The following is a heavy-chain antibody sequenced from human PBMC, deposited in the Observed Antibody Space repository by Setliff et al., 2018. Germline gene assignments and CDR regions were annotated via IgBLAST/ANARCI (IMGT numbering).Heavy chain of an antibody. Sequence: AETLSLTCTASGGSISSYFWGWIRQPPGKGLEWFGSIYYSGSTYYNPTLKSRVTISVDTSKNQFSLKLSSVTAADTAAYYCAKGFDSSGYHYYYYYGMDVWGQGTTVTVSS. CDR1: GGSISSYF. V-gene: IGHV4-39*07. CDR3: AKGFDSSGYHYYYYYGMDV. J-gene: IGHJ6*02. D-gene: IGHD3-22*01. CDR2: IYYSGST.